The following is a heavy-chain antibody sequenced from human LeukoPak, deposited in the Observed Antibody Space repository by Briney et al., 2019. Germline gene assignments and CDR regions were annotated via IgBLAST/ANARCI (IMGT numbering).Heavy chain of an antibody. CDR3: ARDSPKRYSGSYFDY. CDR2: IYYSGST. Sequence: SETLSLTCTVSGGSISSGGYYCSWIRQHPGKGLEWIWYIYYSGSTYYNPSLKSRVTISVDTSKNQFSLKLSSVTAADTAIYYCARDSPKRYSGSYFDYWGQGSLVTVSS. CDR1: GGSISSGGYY. V-gene: IGHV4-31*03. D-gene: IGHD1-26*01. J-gene: IGHJ4*02.